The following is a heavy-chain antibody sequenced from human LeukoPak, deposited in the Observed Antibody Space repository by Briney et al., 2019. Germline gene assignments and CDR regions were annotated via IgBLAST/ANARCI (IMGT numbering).Heavy chain of an antibody. V-gene: IGHV3-7*01. D-gene: IGHD1-1*01. Sequence: GGSLRLSCAASELTVSSNYMTWVRQAPGKGLEWVANIKEDGSENSYVESVKGRFTISRDNAKNSLYLQLNSLRAEDTAVYFCARQRYSDYWGQGTLVTVSS. CDR3: ARQRYSDY. CDR2: IKEDGSEN. J-gene: IGHJ4*02. CDR1: ELTVSSNY.